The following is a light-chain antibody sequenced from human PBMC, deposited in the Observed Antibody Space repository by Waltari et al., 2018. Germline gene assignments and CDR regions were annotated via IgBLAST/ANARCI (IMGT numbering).Light chain of an antibody. CDR2: RYD. CDR3: QSYDRDLNAVL. Sequence: QSVLTQPPSVSGAPGQSVTISCTGSSSNIGAGYDVHWYQQIPGSAPKVLIYRYDNRPSAVPGRFSGSKSGASASLSVTGLHVEDEADYFCQSYDRDLNAVLFGGGTKLTVL. J-gene: IGLJ2*01. CDR1: SSNIGAGYD. V-gene: IGLV1-40*03.